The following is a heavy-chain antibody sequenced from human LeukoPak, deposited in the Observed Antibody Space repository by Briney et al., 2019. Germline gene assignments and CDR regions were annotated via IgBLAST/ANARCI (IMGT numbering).Heavy chain of an antibody. CDR2: INHSGST. D-gene: IGHD6-19*01. Sequence: PSETLSLTCAVYGGSFSGYYWSWIRQPPGRGLEWIGEINHSGSTNYNPSLKSRVTISVDTSKNQFSLKLSSVTAADTAVYYCARGLGGWPVDYYYYYMDIWGKGTTVTVSS. CDR1: GGSFSGYY. V-gene: IGHV4-34*01. CDR3: ARGLGGWPVDYYYYYMDI. J-gene: IGHJ6*03.